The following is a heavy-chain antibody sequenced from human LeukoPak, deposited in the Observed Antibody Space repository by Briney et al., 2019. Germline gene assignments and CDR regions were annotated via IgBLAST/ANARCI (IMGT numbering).Heavy chain of an antibody. CDR1: GFTFSSYG. CDR3: AKEIPVQPEWYYFDY. Sequence: GGSLRLSCAASGFTFSSYGMHWVRQAPGKGLEWVAFIRYDGSNKYYADSVKGRFTISRDNSKNTLYLQMNSLRAEDTAVYYCAKEIPVQPEWYYFDYWGQGTLVTVSS. CDR2: IRYDGSNK. V-gene: IGHV3-30*02. D-gene: IGHD1-1*01. J-gene: IGHJ4*02.